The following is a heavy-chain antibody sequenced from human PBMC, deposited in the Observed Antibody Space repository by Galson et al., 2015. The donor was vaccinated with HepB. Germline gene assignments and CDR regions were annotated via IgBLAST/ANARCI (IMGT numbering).Heavy chain of an antibody. Sequence: SLRLSCAASGFTFSSYWMSWVRQAPGKGLEWVANIKQDGSEKYYVDSVKGRFTISRDNAKNSLYLQMNSLRAEDTAVYYCARVDYGDYANFDYWGQGTLVTVSS. CDR3: ARVDYGDYANFDY. CDR2: IKQDGSEK. D-gene: IGHD4-17*01. J-gene: IGHJ4*02. CDR1: GFTFSSYW. V-gene: IGHV3-7*03.